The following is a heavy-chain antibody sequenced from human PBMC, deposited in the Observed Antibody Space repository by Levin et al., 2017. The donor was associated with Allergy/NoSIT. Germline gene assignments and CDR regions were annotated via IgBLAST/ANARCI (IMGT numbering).Heavy chain of an antibody. D-gene: IGHD6-19*01. CDR3: ASPGYSSGWYPLGYDY. V-gene: IGHV4-34*01. CDR2: INHSGST. J-gene: IGHJ4*02. Sequence: PSETLSLTCAVYGGSFSGYYWSWIRQPPGKGLEWIGEINHSGSTNYNPSLKSRVTISVDTSKNQFSLKLSSVTAADTAVYYCASPGYSSGWYPLGYDYWGQGTLVTVSS. CDR1: GGSFSGYY.